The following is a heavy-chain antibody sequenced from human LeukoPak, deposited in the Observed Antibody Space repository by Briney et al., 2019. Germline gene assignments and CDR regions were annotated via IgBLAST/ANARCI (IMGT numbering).Heavy chain of an antibody. Sequence: GGSLRLSCAASGFTFNKYWMNWVRQAPGKGLEWVANIKQDGSEKYYVDSVKGRFTISRDNAKNSLFLQMDSLRAEDTAMYYCAGDEWAGTVAYWGQGTLVTVSS. J-gene: IGHJ4*02. CDR1: GFTFNKYW. V-gene: IGHV3-7*01. D-gene: IGHD1-26*01. CDR3: AGDEWAGTVAY. CDR2: IKQDGSEK.